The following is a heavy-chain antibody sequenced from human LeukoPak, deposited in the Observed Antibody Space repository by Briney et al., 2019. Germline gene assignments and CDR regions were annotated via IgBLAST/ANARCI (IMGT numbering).Heavy chain of an antibody. V-gene: IGHV3-21*06. CDR3: ARGTPADYDFWSGYYTVYSQH. D-gene: IGHD3-3*01. CDR2: ISSVGSYR. J-gene: IGHJ1*01. Sequence: NPGGSLRLSCAASGFTFSSYSLNWVRQAPGKGLEWVSSISSVGSYRYYADSVKGRFTVSRDDAKNSLYLQMNSLRAEDTAVYYCARGTPADYDFWSGYYTVYSQHWGQGTLVTASS. CDR1: GFTFSSYS.